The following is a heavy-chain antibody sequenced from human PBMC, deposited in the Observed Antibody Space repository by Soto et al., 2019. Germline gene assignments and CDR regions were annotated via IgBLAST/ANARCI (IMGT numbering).Heavy chain of an antibody. V-gene: IGHV4-34*01. J-gene: IGHJ5*02. CDR3: AGGRYTVVRGVMNLCDP. CDR2: INHSGST. D-gene: IGHD3-10*01. CDR1: GGSFSGYY. Sequence: SETLSLTCAVYGGSFSGYYWSWIRQPPGKGLEWIGEINHSGSTNYNPSLKSRVTISVDTSKNQFSLKLNSVTAADTAVYYCAGGRYTVVRGVMNLCDPWAQGSLVLVSS.